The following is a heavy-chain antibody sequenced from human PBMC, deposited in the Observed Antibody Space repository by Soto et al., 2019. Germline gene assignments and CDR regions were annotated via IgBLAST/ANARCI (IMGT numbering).Heavy chain of an antibody. D-gene: IGHD4-17*01. CDR2: IKQDGSEK. CDR1: GFTFRNYW. Sequence: GGSLRLSCAVSGFTFRNYWMTWVRQAPGKGLEWVANIKQDGSEKYYVDSVKGRFTISRDNAKNSLFLQMNSLRAEDTAVYYCASKLYGDPNYWGQGTLVTVSS. V-gene: IGHV3-7*01. J-gene: IGHJ4*02. CDR3: ASKLYGDPNY.